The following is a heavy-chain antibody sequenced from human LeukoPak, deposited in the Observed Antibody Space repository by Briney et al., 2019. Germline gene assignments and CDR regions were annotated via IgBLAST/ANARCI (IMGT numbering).Heavy chain of an antibody. CDR2: ISHRGRT. D-gene: IGHD3-3*01. CDR1: GGSVSGYY. Sequence: PSETLSLTCAVSGGSVSGYYWSWIRQPPGKGLEWIGEISHRGRTHYNPSLKGRVTMSVDTSKNQFALEVDSLTSAHTAVYYCARIPLYFLEPFDYWGQGILVTVSS. CDR3: ARIPLYFLEPFDY. J-gene: IGHJ4*02. V-gene: IGHV4-34*01.